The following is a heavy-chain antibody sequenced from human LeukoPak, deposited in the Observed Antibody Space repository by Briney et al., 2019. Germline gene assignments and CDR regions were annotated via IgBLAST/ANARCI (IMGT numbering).Heavy chain of an antibody. CDR1: GNSASKDY. CDR3: VRVVSGLAVDGGMDY. Sequence: GGSLRLSCAGAGNSASKDYMSRVRQAPGKGLEWVSVFYSGGNTWFADSVKGRFTISRDNSKNTLYLQMNSLEVKDTTLFYCVRVVSGLAVDGGMDYWGQGTLVTVSS. J-gene: IGHJ4*02. D-gene: IGHD6-19*01. V-gene: IGHV3-53*01. CDR2: FYSGGNT.